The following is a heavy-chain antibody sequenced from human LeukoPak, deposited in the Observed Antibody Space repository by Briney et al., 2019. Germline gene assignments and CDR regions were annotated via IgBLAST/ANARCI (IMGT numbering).Heavy chain of an antibody. J-gene: IGHJ4*02. CDR2: IYYSGRT. V-gene: IGHV4-59*01. D-gene: IGHD3-10*01. CDR1: GGSISSYY. CDR3: ARGGSGSYSSYYFDY. Sequence: PSETLSLTCTVSGGSISSYYWSWIRQPPGKGLEWIGYIYYSGRTNYNPSLKSRVTISVDTSKSHFSLNLSSVTAADTAVYYCARGGSGSYSSYYFDYWGQGTLVTVYS.